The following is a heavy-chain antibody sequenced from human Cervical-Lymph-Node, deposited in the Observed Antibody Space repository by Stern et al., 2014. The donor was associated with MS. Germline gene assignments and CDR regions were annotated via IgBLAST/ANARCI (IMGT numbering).Heavy chain of an antibody. J-gene: IGHJ4*02. CDR3: ARTALCGGDCYSFDY. CDR1: GYTFTSYG. Sequence: VHLVQSGAEVKKPGASVKVSCKASGYTFTSYGISWVRQAPGKALEWMGCISAYNGNTNYAQKLQGRVTMTTDTSTSTAYMELRSLRSDDTAVYYCARTALCGGDCYSFDYWGQGTLVTVSS. D-gene: IGHD2-21*02. CDR2: ISAYNGNT. V-gene: IGHV1-18*04.